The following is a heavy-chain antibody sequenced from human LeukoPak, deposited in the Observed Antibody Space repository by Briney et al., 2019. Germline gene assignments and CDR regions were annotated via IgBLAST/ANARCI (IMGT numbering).Heavy chain of an antibody. Sequence: GGSLRLSCAASGFTFSTYERNWVRHAPGKGLEWISVISNTGKTIYYADSVKGRLTISRDSAQNSLFLQLNSLRAEDTAVYYCARGLYSNSGGWFDSWGQGTLVTVSS. V-gene: IGHV3-48*03. CDR1: GFTFSTYE. J-gene: IGHJ5*01. D-gene: IGHD6-13*01. CDR3: ARGLYSNSGGWFDS. CDR2: ISNTGKTI.